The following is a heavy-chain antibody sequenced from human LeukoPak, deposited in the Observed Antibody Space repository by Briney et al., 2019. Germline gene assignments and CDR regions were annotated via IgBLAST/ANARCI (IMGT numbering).Heavy chain of an antibody. D-gene: IGHD6-19*01. V-gene: IGHV4-59*01. Sequence: PSETLSLTCTVSGGSISSYYWSWLRQPPGKGLEWIGYIYYSGSTNYNPSLKSRVTISVDTSKNQFSLKLSSVTAADTAVYYCARGDNGWSYDYWGQGTLVTVSS. J-gene: IGHJ4*02. CDR1: GGSISSYY. CDR3: ARGDNGWSYDY. CDR2: IYYSGST.